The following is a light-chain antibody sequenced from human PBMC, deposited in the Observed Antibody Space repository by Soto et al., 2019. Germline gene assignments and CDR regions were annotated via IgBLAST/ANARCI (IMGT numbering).Light chain of an antibody. CDR3: QQSDSTPYT. CDR1: QTISTY. V-gene: IGKV1-39*01. CDR2: DAS. J-gene: IGKJ2*01. Sequence: DIQMTHSPSSLSASVGDRVTITCRASQTISTYLNWYQQKPGKAPRLLIYDASSLLSGVPSRFSGSGSGTDFTLTIASLQPEDFSTYYCQQSDSTPYTFGQGTKVEI.